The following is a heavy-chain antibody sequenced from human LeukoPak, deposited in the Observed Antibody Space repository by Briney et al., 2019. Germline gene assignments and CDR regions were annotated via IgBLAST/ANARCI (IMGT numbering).Heavy chain of an antibody. D-gene: IGHD3-10*01. CDR1: GFTFSSYA. CDR3: AKEPSYYYGSGSYDGMDV. Sequence: GGSLRLSCAASGFTFSSYAMSWVRQAPGKGLEWVSAISGSGGSTYYADSVKGRFTISRDNSKNTLYLQMNSLRAEDTAVYYCAKEPSYYYGSGSYDGMDVWGQGTTVTVSS. J-gene: IGHJ6*02. V-gene: IGHV3-23*01. CDR2: ISGSGGST.